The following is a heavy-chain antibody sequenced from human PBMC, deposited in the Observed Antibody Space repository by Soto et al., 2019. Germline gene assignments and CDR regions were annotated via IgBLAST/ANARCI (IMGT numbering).Heavy chain of an antibody. CDR1: GFTFSSYA. Sequence: GGSLRLSCAASGFTFSSYAMSWVRQAPGKGLEWVSAISGSGGSTYYADSVKGRFTISRDNSKNTLYLQMNSLRAEDTAVYYCAKSHYRDIVATIPRYYYYGMDVWGQGTTVTVSS. CDR3: AKSHYRDIVATIPRYYYYGMDV. J-gene: IGHJ6*02. V-gene: IGHV3-23*01. CDR2: ISGSGGST. D-gene: IGHD5-12*01.